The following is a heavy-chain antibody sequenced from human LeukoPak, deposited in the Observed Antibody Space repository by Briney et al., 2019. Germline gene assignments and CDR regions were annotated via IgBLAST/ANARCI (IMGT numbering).Heavy chain of an antibody. J-gene: IGHJ3*02. CDR1: GFTFSSYE. Sequence: GGSLRLSCAASGFTFSSYEMNWVRQAPGKGLEWVSYISSSGSTIYYADSVKGRFSISRDNAKNSLYLQMNSLRAEDTAVYYCARVSSIAAHGAFDIWGQGTMVTVSS. D-gene: IGHD6-6*01. V-gene: IGHV3-48*03. CDR2: ISSSGSTI. CDR3: ARVSSIAAHGAFDI.